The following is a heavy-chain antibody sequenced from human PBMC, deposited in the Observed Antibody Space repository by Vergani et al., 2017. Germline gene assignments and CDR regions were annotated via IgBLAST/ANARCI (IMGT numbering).Heavy chain of an antibody. CDR2: IIPIFGTA. J-gene: IGHJ3*02. Sequence: QVQLVQSGAEVKKPGSSVKVSCKASGGTFSSYAISWVRQAPGQGLEWMGGIIPIFGTANYAQKFQGRVTMTADESTSTAYMELSSLRSEDTAVYYCAREWDYYDSSEGAFDIWGQGTMVTVSS. CDR3: AREWDYYDSSEGAFDI. D-gene: IGHD3-22*01. CDR1: GGTFSSYA. V-gene: IGHV1-69*01.